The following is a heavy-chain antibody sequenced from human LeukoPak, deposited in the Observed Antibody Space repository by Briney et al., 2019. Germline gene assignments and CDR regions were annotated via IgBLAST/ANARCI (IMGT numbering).Heavy chain of an antibody. D-gene: IGHD3-10*01. CDR2: INHSGST. CDR1: GGSFSGFY. CDR3: AKGPDSGSHFAWFDP. J-gene: IGHJ5*02. V-gene: IGHV4-34*01. Sequence: SETLSLTCAVYGGSFSGFYWSWVRQPPGKGLEWIGEINHSGSTHYNPSFKSRVTILVDTSRNQFSLKLTSVTAADTAVYYCAKGPDSGSHFAWFDPWGQGTLVTVSS.